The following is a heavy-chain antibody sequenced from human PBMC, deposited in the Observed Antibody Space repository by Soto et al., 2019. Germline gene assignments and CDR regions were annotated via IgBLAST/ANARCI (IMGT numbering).Heavy chain of an antibody. CDR3: AKDLLYCSGGSCYPHYYYYYGMDV. CDR1: GCTFSSDG. CDR2: ISYDGSNK. V-gene: IGHV3-30*18. D-gene: IGHD2-15*01. J-gene: IGHJ6*02. Sequence: QVQLVESGGGVVQPGRSLRLSCAACGCTFSSDGMHWVRQAPGKGLEWVAVISYDGSNKYYADSVKGRFTISRDNSKNTLYLQMNSLRAEDTAVYYCAKDLLYCSGGSCYPHYYYYYGMDVWGQGTTVTVSS.